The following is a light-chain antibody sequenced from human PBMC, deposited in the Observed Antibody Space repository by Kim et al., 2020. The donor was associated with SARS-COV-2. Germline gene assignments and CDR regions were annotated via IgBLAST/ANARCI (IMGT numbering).Light chain of an antibody. Sequence: QSVLTQPPSASGTPGQRVTISCSGSSSNVESNYVYWYQQFPGTAPKLLIFRNEQRPSGVPDRFSASKSGTSASLTISELRSEDEAEYHCATWDDSVSASDFGTGTKVTVL. J-gene: IGLJ1*01. V-gene: IGLV1-47*01. CDR2: RNE. CDR3: ATWDDSVSASD. CDR1: SSNVESNY.